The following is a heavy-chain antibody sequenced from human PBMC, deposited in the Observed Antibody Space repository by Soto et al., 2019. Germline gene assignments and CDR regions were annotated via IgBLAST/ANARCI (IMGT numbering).Heavy chain of an antibody. CDR1: GGSISSGGYS. CDR3: ARTIDYGGNSGFDYGMDV. CDR2: IYHSGST. Sequence: SETLSLTCTVSGGSISSGGYSWSWIRQPPGKGLEWIGYIYHSGSTYYNPSLKSRVTISVDRSKNQFSLKLSSVTAADTAVYYCARTIDYGGNSGFDYGMDVWGQGTTVTVSS. J-gene: IGHJ6*02. D-gene: IGHD4-17*01. V-gene: IGHV4-30-2*01.